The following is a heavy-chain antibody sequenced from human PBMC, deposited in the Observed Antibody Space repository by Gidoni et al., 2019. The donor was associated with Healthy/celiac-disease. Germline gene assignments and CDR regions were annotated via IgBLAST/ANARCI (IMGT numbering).Heavy chain of an antibody. D-gene: IGHD1-26*01. J-gene: IGHJ4*02. Sequence: EVQMVESGGGLVKPGGSLRLPCAASGFTFSRYSMNWVRQAPGKGLEWVSSISSSSSYIYYADSVKGRFTISRDNAKNSLYLQMNSLRAEDTAVYYCARTPRDEVGATIGFDYWGQGTLVTVSS. V-gene: IGHV3-21*01. CDR3: ARTPRDEVGATIGFDY. CDR1: GFTFSRYS. CDR2: ISSSSSYI.